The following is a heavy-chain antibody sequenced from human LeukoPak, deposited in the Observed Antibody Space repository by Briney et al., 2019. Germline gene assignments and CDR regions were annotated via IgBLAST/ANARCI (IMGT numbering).Heavy chain of an antibody. V-gene: IGHV4-4*07. D-gene: IGHD3-3*01. CDR1: GGSISSYY. CDR3: ARENYDFWSGYYTSWFDP. J-gene: IGHJ5*02. Sequence: SETLSLTCTVSGGSISSYYWSWIRQLAGKGLEWIGRIYTSGSTNYNPSLKSRVTMSVDTSKNQFSLKLSSVTAADTAVYYCARENYDFWSGYYTSWFDPWGQGTLVTVSS. CDR2: IYTSGST.